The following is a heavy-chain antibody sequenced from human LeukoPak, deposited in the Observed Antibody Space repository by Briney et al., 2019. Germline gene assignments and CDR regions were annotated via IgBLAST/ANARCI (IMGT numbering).Heavy chain of an antibody. CDR3: ARAVWVPAAFDY. CDR2: INHSGST. Sequence: PSETLSLTCAVSGYSISSGYYWSWIRQPPGKGLEWIGEINHSGSTNYNPSLKSRVTISVDTSKNQFSLKLSSVTAADTAVYYCARAVWVPAAFDYWGQGTLVTVSS. CDR1: GYSISSGYY. D-gene: IGHD2-2*01. J-gene: IGHJ4*02. V-gene: IGHV4-34*01.